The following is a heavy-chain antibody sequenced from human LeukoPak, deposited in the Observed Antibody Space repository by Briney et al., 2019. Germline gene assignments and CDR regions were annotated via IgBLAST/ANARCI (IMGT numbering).Heavy chain of an antibody. V-gene: IGHV3-30*04. CDR2: ISYDGSNK. Sequence: GGSLRLSCAASGFTFSSYAMHWVRQAPGKGLEWVAVISYDGSNKYYADSVKGRFTISRDNSKNTLYLQMNSLRAEDTAVYSCARNLGEWELPERFDYWGQGTLVTVSS. CDR3: ARNLGEWELPERFDY. CDR1: GFTFSSYA. J-gene: IGHJ4*02. D-gene: IGHD1-26*01.